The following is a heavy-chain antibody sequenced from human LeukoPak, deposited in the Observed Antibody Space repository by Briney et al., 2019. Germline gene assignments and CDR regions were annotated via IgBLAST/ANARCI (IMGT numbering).Heavy chain of an antibody. D-gene: IGHD2-21*02. Sequence: PSETPSLTCTVSGGSISSYYWSWIRQPPGKGLEWIGYIYYSGSTNYNPSLKSRVTISVDTSKNQFSLKLSSVTAADTAVYYCARTVVVTAYDAFDIWGQGTMVTVSS. CDR3: ARTVVVTAYDAFDI. V-gene: IGHV4-59*01. J-gene: IGHJ3*02. CDR1: GGSISSYY. CDR2: IYYSGST.